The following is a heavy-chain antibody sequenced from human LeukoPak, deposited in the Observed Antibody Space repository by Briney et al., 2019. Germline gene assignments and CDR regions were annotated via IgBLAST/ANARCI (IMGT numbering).Heavy chain of an antibody. D-gene: IGHD3-3*01. V-gene: IGHV3-66*01. CDR3: ARDLLEWYFDY. CDR1: GLTVSSTY. CDR2: IYSGGST. J-gene: IGHJ4*02. Sequence: PGGSLRLSCAASGLTVSSTYMSWVRQTAGKGLEWVSVIYSGGSTYYADSVKGTFTISRDNSKNTLYLQMNSLRAEDTAVYYCARDLLEWYFDYWGQGTLVTVSS.